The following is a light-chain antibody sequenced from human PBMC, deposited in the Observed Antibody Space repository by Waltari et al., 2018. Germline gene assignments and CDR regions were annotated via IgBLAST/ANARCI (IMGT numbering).Light chain of an antibody. CDR1: QTVHTY. CDR2: DTS. V-gene: IGKV3-11*01. CDR3: QQRNSWPLT. J-gene: IGKJ4*01. Sequence: DTVLTQPPVTLSLSPGDRATLSCRAIQTVHTYLACYQQKPGHAPRLLIYDTSNRATGIPARFSGSGSGTDFTLTISSLEPEDFAVYYCQQRNSWPLTFGGGTKVEIK.